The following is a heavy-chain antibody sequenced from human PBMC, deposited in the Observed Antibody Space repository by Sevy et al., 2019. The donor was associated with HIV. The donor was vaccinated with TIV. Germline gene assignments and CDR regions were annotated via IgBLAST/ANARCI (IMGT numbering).Heavy chain of an antibody. CDR3: AKGGSGGIDHYGMDV. Sequence: GGSLRLSCAASGFRFNNFGMYWVRQAPGKGLEGVAFIRYDGINKYYVDSVMGRSTISRDNSKDTLYLEMKSLRLEDTAIYYCAKGGSGGIDHYGMDVWGQGTTVTVSS. V-gene: IGHV3-30*02. CDR1: GFRFNNFG. D-gene: IGHD6-25*01. J-gene: IGHJ6*02. CDR2: IRYDGINK.